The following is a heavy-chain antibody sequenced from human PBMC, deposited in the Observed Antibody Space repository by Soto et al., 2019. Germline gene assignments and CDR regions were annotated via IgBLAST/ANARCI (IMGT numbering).Heavy chain of an antibody. CDR3: AKDDPGDFYSYYGLDV. V-gene: IGHV3-23*01. CDR2: ITGSGTNT. CDR1: GFTISSYT. Sequence: PRGSLRLSCAASGFTISSYTMTWVRQASGKGLEWVSAITGSGTNTYYADSVKGRFTISTDKSTNTLYLQMSSLRAEDTAIYYCAKDDPGDFYSYYGLDVWGQGTTVTVSS. J-gene: IGHJ6*02. D-gene: IGHD2-21*02.